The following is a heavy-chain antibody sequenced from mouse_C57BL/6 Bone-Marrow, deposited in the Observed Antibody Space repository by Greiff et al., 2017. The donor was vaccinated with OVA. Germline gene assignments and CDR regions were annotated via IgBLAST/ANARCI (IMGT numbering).Heavy chain of an antibody. D-gene: IGHD1-1*01. CDR1: GYTFTSYG. V-gene: IGHV1-81*01. Sequence: VKLMESGAELARPGASVKLSCKASGYTFTSYGISWVKQRTGQGLEWIGEIYPRSGNTYYNEKFKGKATLTADKSSSTAYMELRSLTSEDSAVYFCARSHYYGSRRLAYWGQGTLVTVSA. CDR2: IYPRSGNT. J-gene: IGHJ3*01. CDR3: ARSHYYGSRRLAY.